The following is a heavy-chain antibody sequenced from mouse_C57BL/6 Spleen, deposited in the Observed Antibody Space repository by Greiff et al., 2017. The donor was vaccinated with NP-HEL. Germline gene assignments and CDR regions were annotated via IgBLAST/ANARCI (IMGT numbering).Heavy chain of an antibody. D-gene: IGHD4-1*01. CDR2: IWRGGST. CDR3: AKKGWDEDYAMDY. V-gene: IGHV2-5*01. CDR1: GFSLTSYG. J-gene: IGHJ4*01. Sequence: VQLQESGPGLVQPSQSLSITCTVSGFSLTSYGVHWVRQSPGKGLEWLGVIWRGGSTDYNAAFMSRLSITKDNSKSQVFFKMNSLQADDTAIYYCAKKGWDEDYAMDYWGQGTSVTVSS.